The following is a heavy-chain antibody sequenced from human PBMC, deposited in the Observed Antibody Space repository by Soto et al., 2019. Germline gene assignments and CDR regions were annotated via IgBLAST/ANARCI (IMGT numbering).Heavy chain of an antibody. Sequence: EASVKVSCKGSGFTFTSYDINWVRQATGQGLEWMGWMNPNSGNTGYAQKFQGRVTMTRNTSISTAYMELSSLRSEDTAVYYCARERTVAGNDYWGQGTLVTVSS. CDR2: MNPNSGNT. J-gene: IGHJ4*02. CDR1: GFTFTSYD. D-gene: IGHD6-19*01. CDR3: ARERTVAGNDY. V-gene: IGHV1-8*01.